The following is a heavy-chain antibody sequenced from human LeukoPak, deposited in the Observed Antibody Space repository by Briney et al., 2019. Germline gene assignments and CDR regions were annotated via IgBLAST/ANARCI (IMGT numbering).Heavy chain of an antibody. CDR3: ARPRGYSYGYHDAFDI. CDR2: ITRSSIYT. J-gene: IGHJ3*02. Sequence: PGGSLRLSCAASGFTFSSYTMNWVRQAPGKGLEWVSSITRSSIYTYYADSVKGRFTISRDNAKNSLYLQMNSLRAEDTAVYYCARPRGYSYGYHDAFDIWGQGTMVTVSS. D-gene: IGHD5-18*01. V-gene: IGHV3-21*01. CDR1: GFTFSSYT.